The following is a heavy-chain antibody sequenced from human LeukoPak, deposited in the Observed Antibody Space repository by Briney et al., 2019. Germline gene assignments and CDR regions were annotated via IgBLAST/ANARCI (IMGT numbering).Heavy chain of an antibody. D-gene: IGHD4-17*01. V-gene: IGHV3-33*08. CDR1: GFTFSSYA. CDR2: IWYDGSNK. Sequence: GGSLRLSCAASGFTFSSYAMHWVRQAPGKGLEWVAVIWYDGSNKYYADSVKGRFTISRDNSKNTLYLQMNSLRAEDTAVYYCARDRARGSYGDFPVDYWGQGTLVTVSS. J-gene: IGHJ4*02. CDR3: ARDRARGSYGDFPVDY.